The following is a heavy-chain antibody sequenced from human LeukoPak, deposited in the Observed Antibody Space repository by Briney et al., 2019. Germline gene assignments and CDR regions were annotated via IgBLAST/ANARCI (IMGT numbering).Heavy chain of an antibody. CDR2: INGLGDNP. CDR3: AKVSICYGCYFDY. Sequence: GGSLRLSCEASGYSFSDHGMTWARQTRGKGLQWVSTINGLGDNPSYAETAKGRFTVYRDNSKNTVYLQMNRLRAEDTAIYYCAKVSICYGCYFDYWGPGIPVTVSS. J-gene: IGHJ4*02. V-gene: IGHV3-23*01. D-gene: IGHD3-10*02. CDR1: GYSFSDHG.